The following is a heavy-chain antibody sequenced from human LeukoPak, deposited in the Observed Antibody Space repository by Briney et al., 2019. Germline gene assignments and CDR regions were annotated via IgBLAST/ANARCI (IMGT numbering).Heavy chain of an antibody. D-gene: IGHD6-6*01. Sequence: PGRSLRLSCAASGFTFSSYGMHWVRQAPGKGLEWVGRIKSKTDGGTTDYAAPVKGRFTISRDDSKNTLYLQMNSLKTEDTAVYYCTTRIAARRIWSDPWGQGTLVTVSS. CDR1: GFTFSSYG. J-gene: IGHJ5*02. CDR3: TTRIAARRIWSDP. V-gene: IGHV3-15*01. CDR2: IKSKTDGGTT.